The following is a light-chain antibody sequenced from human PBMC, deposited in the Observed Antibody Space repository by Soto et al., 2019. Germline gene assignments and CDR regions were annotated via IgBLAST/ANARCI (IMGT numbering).Light chain of an antibody. CDR2: AAS. J-gene: IGKJ1*01. V-gene: IGKV1-39*01. CDR1: QSISSY. CDR3: KQSYSTPRT. Sequence: DIQMTQSPSSLSASVGARVTITCRASQSISSYLNWYQQKPGKAPKLLIYAASSLQSGVPSRFSGSGSGTDFTLTISSLQPEDFATYYCKQSYSTPRTFGQGTKVEIK.